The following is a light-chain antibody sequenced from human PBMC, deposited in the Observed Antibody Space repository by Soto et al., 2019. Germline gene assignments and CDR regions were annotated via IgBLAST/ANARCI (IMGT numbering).Light chain of an antibody. V-gene: IGKV1-9*01. CDR2: AAS. Sequence: DIQLTQSPSFRSASVGDRVTITCRASQDISDYLAWYQQRPGKAPNLLIYAASTLQSGVPSRFSGSGSGTEFTVTIISLNTEDFATYYCQQLKSYPPTVGGWNKVEIK. CDR1: QDISDY. CDR3: QQLKSYPPT. J-gene: IGKJ4*02.